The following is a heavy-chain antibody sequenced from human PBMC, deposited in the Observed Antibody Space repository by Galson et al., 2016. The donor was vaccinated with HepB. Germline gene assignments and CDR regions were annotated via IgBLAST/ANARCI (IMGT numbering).Heavy chain of an antibody. D-gene: IGHD3-16*01. J-gene: IGHJ4*02. CDR1: GFTFDDYA. V-gene: IGHV3-43D*03. CDR3: AKDWGIERRGGLTVAGWFHY. CDR2: ISWNGGTT. Sequence: SLRLSCAASGFTFDDYAMHWVRQAPGKGLEWVSLISWNGGTTYYSDSVKGRFTISRDNGKSSLYLQMNSLRPEDTAFYYCAKDWGIERRGGLTVAGWFHYWGQGALVTVSS.